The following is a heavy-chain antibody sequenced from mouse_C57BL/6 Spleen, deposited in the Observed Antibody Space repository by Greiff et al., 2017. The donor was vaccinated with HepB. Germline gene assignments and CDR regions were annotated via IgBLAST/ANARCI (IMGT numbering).Heavy chain of an antibody. D-gene: IGHD3-2*02. CDR3: ARRTIDSSGFLDY. CDR1: GYTFTSYW. J-gene: IGHJ2*01. CDR2: IYPGSGST. V-gene: IGHV1-55*01. Sequence: VQLQQSGAELVKPGASVKMSCKASGYTFTSYWITWVKQRPGQGLEWIGDIYPGSGSTNYNEKFKSKATLTVDTSSSTAYMQLSSLTSEDSAVYYCARRTIDSSGFLDYWGQGTTLTVSS.